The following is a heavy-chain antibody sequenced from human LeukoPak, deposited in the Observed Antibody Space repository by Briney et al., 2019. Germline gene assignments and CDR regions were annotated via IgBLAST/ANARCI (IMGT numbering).Heavy chain of an antibody. CDR2: IYSGGST. CDR1: GFTVSSNY. V-gene: IGHV3-53*01. D-gene: IGHD5-24*01. CDR3: ARVLKWLSFNY. Sequence: GGSLRLSCAASGFTVSSNYMSWVRQAPGKGLEWVSVIYSGGSTYYADYVKGRFTISRDNSKNTLYLQMNSLRAEDTAVYYCARVLKWLSFNYWGQGTLVTVSS. J-gene: IGHJ4*02.